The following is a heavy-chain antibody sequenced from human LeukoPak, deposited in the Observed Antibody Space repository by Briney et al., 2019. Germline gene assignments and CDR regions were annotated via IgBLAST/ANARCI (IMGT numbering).Heavy chain of an antibody. CDR3: ARGRLRYYGSGSQRGKNWFDP. J-gene: IGHJ5*02. D-gene: IGHD3-10*01. V-gene: IGHV4-34*01. CDR2: INHSGST. Sequence: SETLSLTCAVYGGSFSGYYWSWIRQPPGMGLEWIGEINHSGSTNYSPSLKSRVTISVDTSKNQFSLKLSSVTAADTAVYYCARGRLRYYGSGSQRGKNWFDPWGQGTLVTVSS. CDR1: GGSFSGYY.